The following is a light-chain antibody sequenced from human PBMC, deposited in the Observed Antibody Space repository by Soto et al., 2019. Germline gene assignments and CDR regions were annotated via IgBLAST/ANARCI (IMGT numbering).Light chain of an antibody. V-gene: IGLV2-8*01. CDR3: TSYAGGNNV. J-gene: IGLJ1*01. Sequence: QSVLTQPPSASGSPGQSVTISCTGTSSDVGGYNYVSWYQQNPGKVPKLMIYEVNKRPTGVPDRFSGSKSGNTASRTVSGIQAEDEADYYCTSYAGGNNVFGTGTKVTVL. CDR1: SSDVGGYNY. CDR2: EVN.